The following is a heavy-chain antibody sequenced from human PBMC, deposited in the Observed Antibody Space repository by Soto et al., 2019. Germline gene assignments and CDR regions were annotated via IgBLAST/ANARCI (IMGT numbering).Heavy chain of an antibody. D-gene: IGHD2-2*01. CDR1: GFTVSSNY. J-gene: IGHJ6*03. CDR3: ARVDVVQAAMRYYYYRDV. Sequence: GGSLRLSCAASGFTVSSNYMSWVRQAPGKGLEWVSVIYSGGSTYYADSVKGRFTISRDNSKNTLYLQMNSLRAEDTAVYYCARVDVVQAAMRYYYYRDVGAKGTTVTVSS. CDR2: IYSGGST. V-gene: IGHV3-66*01.